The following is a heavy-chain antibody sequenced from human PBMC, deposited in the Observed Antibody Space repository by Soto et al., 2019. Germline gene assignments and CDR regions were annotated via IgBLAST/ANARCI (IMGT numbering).Heavy chain of an antibody. CDR1: GFTFDDHS. Sequence: EVQLVESGGGLVQPGRSLRLSCAASGFTFDDHSMHWVRQAPGKGLEWVSGISWNSGSIGYADFVKGRFTISRDNAKRSLYLQMTSLGAEDTALYFCAKGAESSGRYGNYFDYWGQGTLVSVSS. CDR3: AKGAESSGRYGNYFDY. J-gene: IGHJ4*02. V-gene: IGHV3-9*01. CDR2: ISWNSGSI. D-gene: IGHD6-19*01.